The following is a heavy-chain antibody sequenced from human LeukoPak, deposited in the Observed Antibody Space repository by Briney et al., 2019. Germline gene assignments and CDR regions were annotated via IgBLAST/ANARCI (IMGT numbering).Heavy chain of an antibody. CDR3: ARDQGYFAPSYYFDY. J-gene: IGHJ4*02. CDR1: GFTFSSYW. D-gene: IGHD3-9*01. Sequence: GGSLKLSCAASGFTFSSYWMSWVRQAPGKGLEWVANIKQDGSEKYYVDSVKGRFTISRDNAKNSLYLQMNSLRAEDTAVYYCARDQGYFAPSYYFDYWGQGTLVTVSS. V-gene: IGHV3-7*01. CDR2: IKQDGSEK.